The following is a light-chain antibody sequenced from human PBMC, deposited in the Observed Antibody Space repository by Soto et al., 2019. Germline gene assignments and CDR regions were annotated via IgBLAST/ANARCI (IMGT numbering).Light chain of an antibody. CDR1: QSVSTK. CDR2: GAS. J-gene: IGKJ2*01. V-gene: IGKV3-15*01. Sequence: IVMTQSPVTLSVSPGERGTLSCRASQSVSTKLLWYQQKPGQAPRLLFYGASTRATGIPARFSGGGSGTEFSLTISSLQSEDFAVYYCLQYNNWPYTFGQGTRVEI. CDR3: LQYNNWPYT.